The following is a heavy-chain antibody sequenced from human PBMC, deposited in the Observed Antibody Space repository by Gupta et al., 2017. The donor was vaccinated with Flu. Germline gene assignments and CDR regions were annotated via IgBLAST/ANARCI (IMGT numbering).Heavy chain of an antibody. CDR1: ELTFSNAW. CDR3: TTPFVISGYYS. Sequence: EVQLVESGGGLVKPGGSLRLSCAASELTFSNAWMSWVRQAPGKGLEWVGRIKSKTDGWTTDYAASVKGRFTISRDDSKNTLYLQMNSLKTEDTAVYYCTTPFVISGYYSWGQGTLVTVSS. D-gene: IGHD3-22*01. J-gene: IGHJ4*02. V-gene: IGHV3-15*01. CDR2: IKSKTDGWTT.